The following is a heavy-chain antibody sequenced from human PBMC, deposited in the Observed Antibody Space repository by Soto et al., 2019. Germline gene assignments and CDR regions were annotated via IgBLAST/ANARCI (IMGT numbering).Heavy chain of an antibody. CDR2: INHSGST. J-gene: IGHJ6*02. Sequence: QVQLQQWGAGLLKPSETLSLTCAVYGGSFSGYYWSWIRQPPGKGLEWSGEINHSGSTNYNPSLKTRVTISVDTSKNQCTLKLSSVTAADTAVYDCARVTGRYCCGMDVWGQGTTVTVSS. CDR1: GGSFSGYY. V-gene: IGHV4-34*01. CDR3: ARVTGRYCCGMDV.